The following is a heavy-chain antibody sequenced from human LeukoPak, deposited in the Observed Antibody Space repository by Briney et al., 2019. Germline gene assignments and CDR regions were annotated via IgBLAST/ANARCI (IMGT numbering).Heavy chain of an antibody. D-gene: IGHD3-16*01. CDR3: AKMTDMSGGGFDY. V-gene: IGHV3-23*01. J-gene: IGHJ4*02. CDR2: LSDSGDST. CDR1: GFTFSTYA. Sequence: PGGSLRLSCAASGFTFSTYAMNWVRQAPGKGLEWVSVLSDSGDSTYYADSVKGRFTISRDNSKNTLYLQMNSLRAEDTAVYYCAKMTDMSGGGFDYWGQGTLVTVSS.